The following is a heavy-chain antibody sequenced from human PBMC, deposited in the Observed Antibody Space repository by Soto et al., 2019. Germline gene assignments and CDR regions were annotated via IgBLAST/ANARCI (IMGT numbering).Heavy chain of an antibody. D-gene: IGHD3-3*02. V-gene: IGHV4-39*01. CDR1: GGSISSTTYY. CDR3: ARQQHLHS. CDR2: IYYRGST. Sequence: QLQLQESGPGLVKPSETLSLTCTVSGGSISSTTYYWGWIRQPPGKGLEWIGSIYYRGSTYYNPSLTSRVDIPVDTYKNHFSLKLSAATAADTAVYYCARQQHLHSWGQGTLVTAAS. J-gene: IGHJ4*02.